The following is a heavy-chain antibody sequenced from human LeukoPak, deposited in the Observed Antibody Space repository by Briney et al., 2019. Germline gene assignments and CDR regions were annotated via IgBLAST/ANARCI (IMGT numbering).Heavy chain of an antibody. V-gene: IGHV4-39*07. CDR3: ARGSSWYQDDY. J-gene: IGHJ4*02. Sequence: SETLSLTCTVSGGSISSSSYYWGWIRQPPGKGLEWIGSIYYSGSTYYNPSLKSRVTISVDTSKNQFSLKLSSVTAADTAVYYCARGSSWYQDDYWGQGTLVTVSS. CDR2: IYYSGST. CDR1: GGSISSSSYY. D-gene: IGHD6-13*01.